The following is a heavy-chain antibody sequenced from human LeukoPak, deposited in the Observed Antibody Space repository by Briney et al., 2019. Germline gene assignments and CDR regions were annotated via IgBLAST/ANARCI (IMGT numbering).Heavy chain of an antibody. J-gene: IGHJ3*02. D-gene: IGHD3-10*01. Sequence: PSGTLSLTCAVSGGSISFYYWSWIRQPPGKGLEWIGYIYTTGSTNYNPSLKSRVTISVDTSKNQFSLNLSSVTAADTAVYYCAREYYYGSGSGRAAFDIWGQGTMVTVSS. CDR1: GGSISFYY. CDR3: AREYYYGSGSGRAAFDI. V-gene: IGHV4-59*01. CDR2: IYTTGST.